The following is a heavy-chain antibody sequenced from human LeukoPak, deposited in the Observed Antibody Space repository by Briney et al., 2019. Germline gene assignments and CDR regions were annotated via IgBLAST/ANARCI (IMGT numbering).Heavy chain of an antibody. D-gene: IGHD6-19*01. CDR2: ISSNGDST. CDR1: GFTFSSYA. V-gene: IGHV3-64*01. J-gene: IGHJ4*02. Sequence: GGSLRLSCAASGFTFSSYAMHWVRQAPGKGLEYVSAISSNGDSTYYANSVKGRFTISRDNSKNTLYLQMGSLRAEDMAVYHCARLFSSDWTLIDYWGQGTLVTVSS. CDR3: ARLFSSDWTLIDY.